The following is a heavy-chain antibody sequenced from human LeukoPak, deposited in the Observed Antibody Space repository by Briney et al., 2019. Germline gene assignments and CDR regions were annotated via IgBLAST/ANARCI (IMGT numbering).Heavy chain of an antibody. J-gene: IGHJ5*02. D-gene: IGHD3-22*01. CDR3: ARYGYYYDSSGYYGWNWFDP. CDR1: GGSMSNISDY. CDR2: IYYSGST. Sequence: NPSETLSLTCTVSGGSMSNISDYWGWIRQPPGKGLEWIGSIYYSGSTYYNPSLKSRVTISVDTSKNQFSLKLSSVTAADTAVYYCARYGYYYDSSGYYGWNWFDPWGQGTLVTVSS. V-gene: IGHV4-39*07.